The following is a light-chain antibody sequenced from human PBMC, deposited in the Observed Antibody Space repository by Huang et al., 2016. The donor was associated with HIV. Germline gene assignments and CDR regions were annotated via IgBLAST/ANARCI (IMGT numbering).Light chain of an antibody. V-gene: IGKV3-15*01. CDR3: QQYNNWPWT. Sequence: EIVMTQSPATLSVSPGERATLSCRATQSVSFDLAWYKQRGGQAPRLLIYGASTRATGSPARFSGSGSGTEFTLTISSLQSEDFAVYYCQQYNNWPWTFGQGTKVEIE. CDR1: QSVSFD. J-gene: IGKJ1*01. CDR2: GAS.